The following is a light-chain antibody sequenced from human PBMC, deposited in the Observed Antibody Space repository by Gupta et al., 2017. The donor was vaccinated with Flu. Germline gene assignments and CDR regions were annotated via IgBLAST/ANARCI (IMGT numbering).Light chain of an antibody. Sequence: GNNLGRKRVHWFQQKPGQAPVVVIYDDYDRPPGTPGLFSGFNVANPATPTITTVEAGDEADYYCQLWDSSSDHSGVFGGGTKLTVL. CDR2: DDY. CDR3: QLWDSSSDHSGV. V-gene: IGLV3-21*02. CDR1: NLGRKR. J-gene: IGLJ3*02.